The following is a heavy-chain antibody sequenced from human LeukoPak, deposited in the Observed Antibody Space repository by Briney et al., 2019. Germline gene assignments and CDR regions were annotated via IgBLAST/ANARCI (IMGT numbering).Heavy chain of an antibody. CDR1: GFTVSSNY. V-gene: IGHV3-53*01. Sequence: GGSLRLSCAASGFTVSSNYMSWVRQAPGKGLEWVSVIYSGGSTYYADSVKGRFTISRDNAKNSLYLQMNSLRAEDTAVYYCARGRNTRITMVRGVRFDYWGQGTLVTVSS. J-gene: IGHJ4*02. CDR3: ARGRNTRITMVRGVRFDY. CDR2: IYSGGST. D-gene: IGHD3-10*01.